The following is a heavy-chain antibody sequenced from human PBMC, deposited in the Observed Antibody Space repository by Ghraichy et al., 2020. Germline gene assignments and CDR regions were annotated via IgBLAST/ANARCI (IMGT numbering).Heavy chain of an antibody. V-gene: IGHV3-23*01. CDR1: GFTFSSYA. CDR2: ISGSGSST. Sequence: GGSLRLSCAASGFTFSSYAMNWVRQAPGKGLEWVSAISGSGSSTYYADSVKGRFTISRDNSKSTLYLQMNGLRAEDTAVYYCAKLMVTAVLYHFDYWGQGTLVTVSS. CDR3: AKLMVTAVLYHFDY. J-gene: IGHJ4*02. D-gene: IGHD2-21*02.